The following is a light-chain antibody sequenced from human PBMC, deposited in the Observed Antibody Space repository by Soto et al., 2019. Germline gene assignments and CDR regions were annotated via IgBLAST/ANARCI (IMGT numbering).Light chain of an antibody. CDR2: DDN. J-gene: IGLJ1*01. Sequence: QSVLTQPPSVSGAPGQRVTLSCTGNSSNLGAGYDVHWYQQLPGTAPKLLIYDDNKRPSGIPDRFSGSKSGTSATLGITGFQTGDEADYYCGSWDSSLSAYVFGTGTKLTVL. CDR1: SSNLGAGYD. CDR3: GSWDSSLSAYV. V-gene: IGLV1-51*01.